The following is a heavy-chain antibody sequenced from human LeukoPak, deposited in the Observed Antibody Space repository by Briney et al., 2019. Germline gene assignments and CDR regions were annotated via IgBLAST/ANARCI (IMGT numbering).Heavy chain of an antibody. CDR2: ISYDGSNK. CDR3: ARFPGIAAAGTRDY. D-gene: IGHD6-13*01. J-gene: IGHJ4*02. V-gene: IGHV3-30-3*01. Sequence: PGRSLRLSCAASGFTFSSYAMHWVRQAPGKGLEWVAVISYDGSNKYYADSVKGRFTISRDNAKNTLYLQMNSLRAEDTAVYYCARFPGIAAAGTRDYWGQGTLVTVSS. CDR1: GFTFSSYA.